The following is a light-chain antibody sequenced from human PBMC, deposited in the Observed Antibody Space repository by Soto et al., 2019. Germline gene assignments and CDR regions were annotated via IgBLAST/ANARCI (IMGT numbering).Light chain of an antibody. J-gene: IGKJ2*01. CDR1: QSVSSSY. CDR3: QQYGNSPYT. V-gene: IGKV3-20*01. CDR2: GAS. Sequence: EIVLTQSPGTLSLSPGERATLSCRASQSVSSSYLAWYQQKPGQAPRLLIYGASSRATGIPDRFSGSGSGTDFTLTISRLEPEDFAEYYCQQYGNSPYTFGQRTKLDIK.